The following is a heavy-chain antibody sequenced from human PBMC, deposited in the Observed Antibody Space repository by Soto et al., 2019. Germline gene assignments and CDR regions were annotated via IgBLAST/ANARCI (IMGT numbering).Heavy chain of an antibody. CDR1: GGTFSSYA. D-gene: IGHD6-6*01. J-gene: IGHJ6*02. CDR2: IIPIFGTA. CDR3: GREVGSSSGHYYYYGMDV. Sequence: ASVKVSCKASGGTFSSYAISWVRQAPGQGLEWMGGIIPIFGTANYAQKFQGRATITADESTSTAYMELSSLRAEDTAVYYCGREVGSSSGHYYYYGMDVWGQGTTVTVSS. V-gene: IGHV1-69*13.